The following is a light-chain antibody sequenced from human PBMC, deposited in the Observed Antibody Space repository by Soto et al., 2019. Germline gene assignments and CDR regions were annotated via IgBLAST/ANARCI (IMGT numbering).Light chain of an antibody. CDR1: SSDVGGYNY. J-gene: IGLJ2*01. CDR3: SSYARSCHVF. V-gene: IGLV2-8*01. Sequence: QSVLTQPPSASGSPGQSVTISCTGTSSDVGGYNYVSWYQQHPGKAPKLMIYEVSKRPSGVPDHFSGSKSDNTASLSVSGLQAEDEADYYCSSYARSCHVFFGGGTKLTVL. CDR2: EVS.